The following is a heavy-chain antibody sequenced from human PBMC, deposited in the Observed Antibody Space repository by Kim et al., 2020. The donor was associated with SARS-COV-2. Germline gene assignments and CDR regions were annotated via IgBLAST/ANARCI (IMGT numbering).Heavy chain of an antibody. D-gene: IGHD2-15*01. J-gene: IGHJ5*02. Sequence: CYDPSLKSRVTISVDTSKNQFSLKLSSVTAADTAVYYCARGPSSVGFDPWGQGTLVTVSS. CDR3: ARGPSSVGFDP. V-gene: IGHV4-31*02.